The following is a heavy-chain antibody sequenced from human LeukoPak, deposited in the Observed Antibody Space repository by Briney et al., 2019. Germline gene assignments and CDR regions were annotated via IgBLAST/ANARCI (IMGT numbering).Heavy chain of an antibody. J-gene: IGHJ4*02. CDR1: GGSISSGGYY. D-gene: IGHD1-26*01. CDR2: IYYSGST. V-gene: IGHV4-39*07. Sequence: SQTLSLTCTVSGGSISSGGYYWGWIRQPPGKGLEWIGSIYYSGSTYYNPSLKSRVTISVDTSKNQFSLKLSSVTAADTAVYYCARLGGSGSYYGDYWGQGTLVTVSS. CDR3: ARLGGSGSYYGDY.